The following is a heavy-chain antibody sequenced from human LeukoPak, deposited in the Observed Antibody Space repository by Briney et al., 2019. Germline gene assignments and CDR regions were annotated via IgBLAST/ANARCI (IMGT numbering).Heavy chain of an antibody. CDR2: INWNGGST. CDR3: ARETSTGTTGWMTYYMDV. Sequence: LAGGSLRLSCAASGFTFDDYGMSWVRQAPGKGLEWASGINWNGGSTGYADSVKGRFTISRDNAKNSLYLQMNSLGAEDTAVYYCARETSTGTTGWMTYYMDVWGKGTTVTVSS. CDR1: GFTFDDYG. J-gene: IGHJ6*03. V-gene: IGHV3-20*04. D-gene: IGHD1-7*01.